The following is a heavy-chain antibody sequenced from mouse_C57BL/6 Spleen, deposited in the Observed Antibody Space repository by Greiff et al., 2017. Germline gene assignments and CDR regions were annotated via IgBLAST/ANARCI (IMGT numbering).Heavy chain of an antibody. CDR3: TTTVVDAMDY. CDR2: INPSSGYT. J-gene: IGHJ4*01. V-gene: IGHV1-4*01. Sequence: QVQLQQSGAELARPGASVKMSCKAPGYTSTSFTMHWVKQRPGQGLEWIGYINPSSGYTKYNQKFKDKATLTADKSSSTAYMQLSSLTSEDSAVYYCTTTVVDAMDYWGQGTSVTVSS. D-gene: IGHD1-1*01. CDR1: GYTSTSFT.